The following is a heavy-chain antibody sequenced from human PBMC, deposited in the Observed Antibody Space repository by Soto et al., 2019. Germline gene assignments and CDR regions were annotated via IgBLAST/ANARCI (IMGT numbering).Heavy chain of an antibody. CDR1: GFTFSDYY. CDR2: ITTSSSYT. CDR3: ARVKSNKNFDY. Sequence: GGSLRLSCAASGFTFSDYYMGWVRQAPGKGLEWISYITTSSSYTSYADSVKGRFTISRDNANNSLYLQMDSLRAEDTAVYYCARVKSNKNFDYWGQGTLVTVSS. J-gene: IGHJ4*02. V-gene: IGHV3-11*06.